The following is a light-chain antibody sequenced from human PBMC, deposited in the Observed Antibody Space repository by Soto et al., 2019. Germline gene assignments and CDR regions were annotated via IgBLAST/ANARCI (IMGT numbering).Light chain of an antibody. V-gene: IGKV3-20*01. CDR2: GAS. CDR1: QSVKNDY. CDR3: QQFSSYPLT. J-gene: IGKJ4*01. Sequence: NVVTNSAVALSLSPGERATLSCRASQSVKNDYLAWYQQRPGLAPRLLIFGASGRATGVPDRFSGSGSGTDFTLTISRLEPEDFAVYYCQQFSSYPLTFGGGTKVDI.